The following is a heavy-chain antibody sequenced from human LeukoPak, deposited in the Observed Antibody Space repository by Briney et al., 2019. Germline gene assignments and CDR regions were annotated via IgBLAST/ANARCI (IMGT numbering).Heavy chain of an antibody. V-gene: IGHV4-59*08. J-gene: IGHJ4*02. Sequence: KPSETLSLTCTVSGGSISRYYWSWIRQPPGKGLEWIGYIYYSGSTNYNPSLKSRVTISVDTSKNQFSLKLSSVTAADSAVYYCARQSTVVTFDYWGQGALVTVSS. CDR3: ARQSTVVTFDY. CDR1: GGSISRYY. D-gene: IGHD4-23*01. CDR2: IYYSGST.